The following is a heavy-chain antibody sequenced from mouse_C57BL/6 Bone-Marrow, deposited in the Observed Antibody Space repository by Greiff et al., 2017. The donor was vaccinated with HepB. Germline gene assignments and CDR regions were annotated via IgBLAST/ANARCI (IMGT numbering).Heavy chain of an antibody. CDR2: IDPSDSYT. J-gene: IGHJ3*01. D-gene: IGHD2-4*01. V-gene: IGHV1-59*01. CDR3: ARNTDYGWFAY. CDR1: GYTFTSYW. Sequence: VQLQQPGAELVRPGTSVKLSCKASGYTFTSYWMHWVKQRPGQGLEWIGVIDPSDSYTNYNQKFKGKATLTVDTSSSTAYMQLSSLTSEDSAVYYCARNTDYGWFAYWGQGTRVTVSA.